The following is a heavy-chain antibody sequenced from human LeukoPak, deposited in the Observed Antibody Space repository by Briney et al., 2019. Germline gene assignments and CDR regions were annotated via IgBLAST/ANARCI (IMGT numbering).Heavy chain of an antibody. CDR2: ISYDGSNK. CDR3: ARGVYCSGGSCYPNWFDP. CDR1: GFTFSSYA. D-gene: IGHD2-15*01. Sequence: GGSLRLSCAASGFTFSSYAMHWVRQAPGKGLEWVAVISYDGSNKYYADSVRGRFTISRDNSKNTLYLQMNSLRAEDAAVYYCARGVYCSGGSCYPNWFDPWGQGTLVTVSS. V-gene: IGHV3-30-3*01. J-gene: IGHJ5*02.